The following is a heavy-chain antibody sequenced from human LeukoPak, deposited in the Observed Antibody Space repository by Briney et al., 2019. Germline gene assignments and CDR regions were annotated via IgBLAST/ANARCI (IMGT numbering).Heavy chain of an antibody. D-gene: IGHD3-10*01. CDR2: INPSGGST. V-gene: IGHV1-46*01. CDR3: ARGLGEL. CDR1: GYTFTSYS. Sequence: ASVKVSCKASGYTFTSYSMHWVRQAPGQGLEWMGIINPSGGSTSYTQKFQGRGTITRDTSTSTVYMELNSLRSEDTAVYSCARGLGELWGQGTLVTVSS. J-gene: IGHJ4*02.